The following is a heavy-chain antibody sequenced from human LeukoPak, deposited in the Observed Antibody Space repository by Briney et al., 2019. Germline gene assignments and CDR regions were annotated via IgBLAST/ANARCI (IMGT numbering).Heavy chain of an antibody. CDR2: ISSSSSYI. CDR3: ARDGGTTVTID. J-gene: IGHJ4*02. V-gene: IGHV3-21*01. CDR1: GFTFSSYS. D-gene: IGHD4-17*01. Sequence: GGSLRLSCAASGFTFSSYSMNWVRQAPGKGLEGVSSISSSSSYIYYADSVKGRFTISRDNAKNSLYLQMNSLRAEDTAVYYCARDGGTTVTIDWGQGTLVTVSS.